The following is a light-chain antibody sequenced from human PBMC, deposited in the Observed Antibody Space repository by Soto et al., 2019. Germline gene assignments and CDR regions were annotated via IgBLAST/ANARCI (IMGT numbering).Light chain of an antibody. CDR2: EVN. CDR1: SSDVGDYNY. V-gene: IGLV2-14*01. CDR3: SSYTRSTTVI. J-gene: IGLJ2*01. Sequence: QSALTQPASVSGSPGQSITISCTGTSSDVGDYNYVSWYQQFQGKAPKLMIYEVNYRPSGVSNRFSGSKSGNTASLTISGLQAEDEADYYCSSYTRSTTVIFGGGTKVTVL.